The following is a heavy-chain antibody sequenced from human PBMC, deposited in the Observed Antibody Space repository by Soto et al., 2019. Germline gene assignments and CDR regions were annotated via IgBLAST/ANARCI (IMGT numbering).Heavy chain of an antibody. V-gene: IGHV4-59*01. J-gene: IGHJ4*02. CDR2: IYYSGST. D-gene: IGHD6-13*01. Sequence: SETLSLTCTVSGGSISTYFWSWIRQPPGKGLEWIGNIYYSGSTNYNPPLKSRVTISVDTSKNQFSLKLSSVTAADTAVYYCARVGQQLVGGDYFDYWGQGTLVTVSS. CDR1: GGSISTYF. CDR3: ARVGQQLVGGDYFDY.